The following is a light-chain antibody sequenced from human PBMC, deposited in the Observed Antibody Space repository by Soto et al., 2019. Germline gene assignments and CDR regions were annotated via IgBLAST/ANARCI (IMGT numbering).Light chain of an antibody. CDR2: DVN. V-gene: IGLV2-14*03. Sequence: QSALTQPASVSGSPGQSITISCTGTSSDIGGYNFVSWYQQHPGKAPKLMLYDVNIRPSGVSNRFSGSKSGNTASLTISGLHAEDEADYYCTSWTTSTTMIFGGGTKVTVL. CDR1: SSDIGGYNF. J-gene: IGLJ2*01. CDR3: TSWTTSTTMI.